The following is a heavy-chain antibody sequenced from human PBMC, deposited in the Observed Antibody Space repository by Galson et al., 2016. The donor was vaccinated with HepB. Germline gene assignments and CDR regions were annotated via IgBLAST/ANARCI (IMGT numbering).Heavy chain of an antibody. J-gene: IGHJ5*02. V-gene: IGHV3-30-3*01. Sequence: SLRLSCAASGFTFSSYAMHWVRQAPGKGLEWVAVISFDGSNKYYADSVKGRFTISRDNSKNTLYLQLNSLRVDDTAVYYCARSPLPGSSWWYGWFDPWGQGTLVTVSS. CDR2: ISFDGSNK. CDR1: GFTFSSYA. CDR3: ARSPLPGSSWWYGWFDP. D-gene: IGHD6-13*01.